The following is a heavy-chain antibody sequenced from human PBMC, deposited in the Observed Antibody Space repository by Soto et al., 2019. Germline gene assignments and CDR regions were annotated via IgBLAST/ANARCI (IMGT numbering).Heavy chain of an antibody. V-gene: IGHV3-9*02. CDR3: AKDMKWGGMTTIHYFDS. J-gene: IGHJ4*02. CDR1: GFTSDDYA. D-gene: IGHD4-17*01. CDR2: ISSNSDTI. Sequence: EVQLVESGGGLVQPGRSLRLSCVASGFTSDDYAMHWVRQAPGQGLEWVSGISSNSDTIDYADSVKGRFTISRDNAKNSLFLQMNSLRPEDTALYYCAKDMKWGGMTTIHYFDSWGQGTLVTVSS.